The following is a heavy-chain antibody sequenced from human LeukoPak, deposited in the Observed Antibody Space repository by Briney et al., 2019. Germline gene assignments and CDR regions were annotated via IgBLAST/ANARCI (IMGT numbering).Heavy chain of an antibody. CDR1: GGSISSYY. D-gene: IGHD3-22*01. V-gene: IGHV4-59*01. Sequence: SETLSLTCTVSGGSISSYYWSWIRQPPGKGREWLGFFYYGGSTNYNPSLKSRVTISVDTSKNQFSPKLSSVTAADTAVYYCARATWLPVGLYYYDSSGYYYYFDYWGQGTLVTVSS. CDR2: FYYGGST. J-gene: IGHJ4*02. CDR3: ARATWLPVGLYYYDSSGYYYYFDY.